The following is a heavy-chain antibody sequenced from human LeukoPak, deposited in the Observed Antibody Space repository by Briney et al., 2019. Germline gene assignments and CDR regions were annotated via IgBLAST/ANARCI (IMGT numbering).Heavy chain of an antibody. D-gene: IGHD3-10*01. CDR3: ARQDGSGSYYADPPFDY. Sequence: SETLSLTCTVSGYSISSGYYWSWIRQPPGKGLEWIGEINHSGSTNYNPSLKSRVTISVDTSKNQFSLKLSSVTAADTAVYYCARQDGSGSYYADPPFDYWGQGTLVTVSS. V-gene: IGHV4-38-2*02. CDR2: INHSGST. J-gene: IGHJ4*02. CDR1: GYSISSGYY.